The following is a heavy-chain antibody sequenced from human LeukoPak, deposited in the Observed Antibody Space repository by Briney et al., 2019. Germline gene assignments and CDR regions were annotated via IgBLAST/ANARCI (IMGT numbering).Heavy chain of an antibody. CDR3: ARGALMTTVTSTNWFDP. J-gene: IGHJ5*02. CDR2: DYYSGTT. V-gene: IGHV4-59*12. D-gene: IGHD4-17*01. CDR1: GDSISSYY. Sequence: PSETLSLTCTVSGDSISSYYWNWIRQPPGKGLEWIGYDYYSGTTKYNPSLKSRVTISVDTSKNQYSLKLSSVTAADTAVYYCARGALMTTVTSTNWFDPWGQGTLVTVSS.